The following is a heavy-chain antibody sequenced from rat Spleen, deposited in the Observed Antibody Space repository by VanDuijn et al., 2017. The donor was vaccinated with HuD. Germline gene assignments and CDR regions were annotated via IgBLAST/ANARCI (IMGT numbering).Heavy chain of an antibody. CDR2: ISSGGDT. CDR3: TRDHSYWGSYYPGGFAY. D-gene: IGHD1-12*01. J-gene: IGHJ3*01. CDR1: GFSLTSYT. Sequence: QVQLKESGPGLVQPSQTLSLTCTVSGFSLTSYTVSWVRQPPGKGLEWIAAISSGGDTYYNSGIKSRLSISRDTSKSQVFLKINSPQTEDTAIYFCTRDHSYWGSYYPGGFAYWGQGTLVTVSS. V-gene: IGHV2-6*01.